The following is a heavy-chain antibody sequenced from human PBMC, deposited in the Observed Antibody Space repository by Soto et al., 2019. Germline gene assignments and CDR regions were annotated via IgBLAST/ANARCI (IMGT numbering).Heavy chain of an antibody. CDR3: AKEAPGAMIVVA. Sequence: QVQLVESGGGVVQPGRSLRLSCAASGFTFSSYGMHWVRQAPGKGLEWVAVISYDGGNKYYADSVKGRFTISRDNSKNTLYLQMNSLRAEDTAVYYCAKEAPGAMIVVAWGQGTLVTVSS. CDR1: GFTFSSYG. D-gene: IGHD3-22*01. CDR2: ISYDGGNK. V-gene: IGHV3-30*18. J-gene: IGHJ4*02.